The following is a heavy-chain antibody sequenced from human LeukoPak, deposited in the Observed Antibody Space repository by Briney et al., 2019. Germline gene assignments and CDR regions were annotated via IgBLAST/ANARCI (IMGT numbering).Heavy chain of an antibody. D-gene: IGHD1-26*01. CDR1: GGSISSGSYY. J-gene: IGHJ5*02. CDR3: ARERVEGATGSWFDP. Sequence: PSETLSLTCTVSGGSISSGSYYWSWIRQPAGKGLEWIGRIYTSGSTNYNPSLKSRVTISVDTSKNQFSLKLSSVTAADTAVYYCARERVEGATGSWFDPWGQGTLVTVSS. CDR2: IYTSGST. V-gene: IGHV4-61*02.